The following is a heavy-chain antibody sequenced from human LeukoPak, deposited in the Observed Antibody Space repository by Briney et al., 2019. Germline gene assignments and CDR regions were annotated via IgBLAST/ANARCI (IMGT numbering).Heavy chain of an antibody. Sequence: ASVKVSCKASGYTFTGYYMHWVRQAPGQGLEWMGIINPSGGSTSYPQKFQGRVTMTRDMSTSTVYMELSSLRSEDTAVYYCAREGKGAAAGNWFDPWGQGTLVTVSS. D-gene: IGHD6-13*01. V-gene: IGHV1-46*01. CDR2: INPSGGST. CDR3: AREGKGAAAGNWFDP. CDR1: GYTFTGYY. J-gene: IGHJ5*02.